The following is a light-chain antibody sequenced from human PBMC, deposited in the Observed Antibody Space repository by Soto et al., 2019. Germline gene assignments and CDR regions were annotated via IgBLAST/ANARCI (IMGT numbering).Light chain of an antibody. CDR1: QGISTD. CDR3: LQDYNYPRT. J-gene: IGKJ1*01. CDR2: AAS. Sequence: AIQMTQSPSYLSASVGDRVTITCRASQGISTDLGWYQQKPGKAPKLLIYAASSLQSGVPSRFSGSGSGTDFTLTISCLQPEDFATYYCLQDYNYPRTFGQGTKVEIK. V-gene: IGKV1-6*01.